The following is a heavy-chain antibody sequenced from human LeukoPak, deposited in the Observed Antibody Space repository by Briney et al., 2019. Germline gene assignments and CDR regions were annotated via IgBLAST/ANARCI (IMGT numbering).Heavy chain of an antibody. CDR1: GGSFSGYY. Sequence: PSETLSLTCAVYGGSFSGYYWSWIRQPPGKGLEWIGEINHSGSTNYTPSLKSRATMTVDTSKNQISLKLSSVTAADTAVYYCAHDSSGPFDYWGQGTLVTVSS. V-gene: IGHV4-34*01. J-gene: IGHJ4*02. CDR3: AHDSSGPFDY. D-gene: IGHD3-22*01. CDR2: INHSGST.